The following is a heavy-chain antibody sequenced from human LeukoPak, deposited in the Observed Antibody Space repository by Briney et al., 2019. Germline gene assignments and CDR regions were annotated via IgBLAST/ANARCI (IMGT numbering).Heavy chain of an antibody. J-gene: IGHJ3*02. V-gene: IGHV1-2*02. CDR2: INPNSGGT. D-gene: IGHD6-6*01. CDR3: AIPRAAPPRDDAFDI. Sequence: ASVKVSCKASGYTFTGYYMHWVRQAPGQGLEWMGWINPNSGGTNYAQKFQGGVTMTRDTSISTAYMELSRLRSDDTAVYYCAIPRAAPPRDDAFDIWGQGTMVTVSS. CDR1: GYTFTGYY.